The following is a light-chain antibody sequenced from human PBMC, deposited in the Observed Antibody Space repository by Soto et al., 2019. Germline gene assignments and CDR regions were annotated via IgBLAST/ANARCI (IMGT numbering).Light chain of an antibody. Sequence: EIVLTQSPATLSLSPGERATLSCRASQSVGYHLAWYQQKPGQAPRLLIYDASNRATGIPARFSGSGSGTDFTLAISSLEPEDFAVYYCQQRSNWPPVTFGGGAKADI. V-gene: IGKV3-11*01. CDR2: DAS. CDR3: QQRSNWPPVT. J-gene: IGKJ4*01. CDR1: QSVGYH.